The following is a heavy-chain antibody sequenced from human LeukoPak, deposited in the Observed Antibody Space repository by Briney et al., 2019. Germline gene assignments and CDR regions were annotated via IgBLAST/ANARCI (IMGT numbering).Heavy chain of an antibody. CDR1: GFTFSSYS. D-gene: IGHD6-13*01. J-gene: IGHJ4*02. V-gene: IGHV3-21*05. CDR3: AGDPTVAAAGYFDY. Sequence: GGSLRLSCAASGFTFSSYSMNWVRQAPGKGLEWVSYISSSSSYIYYADSVKGRFTISRDNAKNSLYLQMNSLRAEDTAVYYCAGDPTVAAAGYFDYWGQGTLVTVSS. CDR2: ISSSSSYI.